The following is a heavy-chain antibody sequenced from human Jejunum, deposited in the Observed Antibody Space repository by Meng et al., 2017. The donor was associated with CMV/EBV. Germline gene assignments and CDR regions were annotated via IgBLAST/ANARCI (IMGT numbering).Heavy chain of an antibody. CDR3: ARGGERGHQTLDP. CDR2: VNLYSGAT. CDR1: GDTLTDYY. J-gene: IGHJ5*02. D-gene: IGHD1-1*01. V-gene: IGHV1-2*06. Sequence: CKASGDTLTDYYIHWVRQAPGQGLEWMGRVNLYSGATDYAQKFQGRVTMTWDTSITTAYMDLTWLRSDDTAVYYCARGGERGHQTLDPWGQGALVTVSS.